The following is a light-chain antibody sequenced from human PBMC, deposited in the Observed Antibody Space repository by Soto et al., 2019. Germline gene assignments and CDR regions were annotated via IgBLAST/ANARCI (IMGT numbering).Light chain of an antibody. CDR3: QQYNTYPWT. J-gene: IGKJ1*01. V-gene: IGKV1-5*03. CDR1: QSIRSW. CDR2: KAS. Sequence: QMTQSPSSLSASVGDRVTITCRASQSIRSWLAWYQQKPGKAPKLLIYKASILEGGVPSRFSGSGSGTEFTLTISNLQPDDFASYCCQQYNTYPWTFGQGTKVDIK.